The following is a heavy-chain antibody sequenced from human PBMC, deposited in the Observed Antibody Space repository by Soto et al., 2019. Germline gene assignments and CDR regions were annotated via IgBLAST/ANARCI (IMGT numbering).Heavy chain of an antibody. CDR3: AKEQGRHIVVVTSLGAFDI. CDR1: GFTFSSYA. D-gene: IGHD2-21*02. Sequence: GGSLRLSCAASGFTFSSYAMSWVRQAPGKGLEWVSAISGSGGSTYYADSVKGRFTISRDNSMNTLYLQMNSLRAEDTAVYYCAKEQGRHIVVVTSLGAFDIWGQGTMVTVSS. V-gene: IGHV3-23*01. J-gene: IGHJ3*02. CDR2: ISGSGGST.